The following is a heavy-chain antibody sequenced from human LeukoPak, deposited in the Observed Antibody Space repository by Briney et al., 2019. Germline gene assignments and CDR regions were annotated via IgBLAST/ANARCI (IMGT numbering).Heavy chain of an antibody. J-gene: IGHJ6*02. CDR2: IGTAGDT. V-gene: IGHV3-13*01. Sequence: PGGSLRLSCAASGFSFSRNDMHWVRQRTGKGLEWVSGIGTAGDTNYAGSVKGRFTISRETGKNSLYLQMRSLRAEDTAVYCCAGRTSWYYGFDVWGQGTTVTVSS. CDR3: AGRTSWYYGFDV. CDR1: GFSFSRND. D-gene: IGHD1-1*01.